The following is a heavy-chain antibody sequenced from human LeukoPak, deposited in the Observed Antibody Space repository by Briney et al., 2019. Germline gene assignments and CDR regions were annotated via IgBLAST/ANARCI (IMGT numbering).Heavy chain of an antibody. CDR1: ANTLTGYY. J-gene: IGHJ4*02. CDR2: INPKSGGT. D-gene: IGHD6-6*01. Sequence: GASVKVSCKASANTLTGYYMHWVRQAPGQGLEWMGWINPKSGGTNYAQKFQGRVTMTRDTSISTAFMELSRLRSDDTAVYYCARLWDSSSSLDYWGQGTLVTVSS. V-gene: IGHV1-2*02. CDR3: ARLWDSSSSLDY.